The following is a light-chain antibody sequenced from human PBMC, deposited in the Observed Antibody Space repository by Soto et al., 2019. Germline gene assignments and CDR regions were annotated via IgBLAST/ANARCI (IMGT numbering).Light chain of an antibody. Sequence: IQLTQSPSSLSASVGDRVTITCRASQGISSYLAWYQQKAGRAPKFLIHAASTLQSGVPSRFSGSGSGTDFTLTISSLKPEDFVTYYCQQLNSYPLTFGGGTKVEIK. J-gene: IGKJ4*01. CDR2: AAS. V-gene: IGKV1-9*01. CDR1: QGISSY. CDR3: QQLNSYPLT.